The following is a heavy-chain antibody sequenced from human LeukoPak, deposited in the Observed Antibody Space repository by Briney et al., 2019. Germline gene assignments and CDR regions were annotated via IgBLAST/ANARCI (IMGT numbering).Heavy chain of an antibody. CDR2: IYSGGST. CDR1: GFTVSSND. CDR3: ARDYVGSTYYYYGMDV. V-gene: IGHV3-66*01. J-gene: IGHJ6*02. D-gene: IGHD1-1*01. Sequence: GGSLRLSCAASGFTVSSNDMSWVRQAPGKGLEWVSVIYSGGSTYYADSVKGRFTISRDNSKNTLYLQMNSLRAEDTAVYYCARDYVGSTYYYYGMDVWGQGTTVTVSS.